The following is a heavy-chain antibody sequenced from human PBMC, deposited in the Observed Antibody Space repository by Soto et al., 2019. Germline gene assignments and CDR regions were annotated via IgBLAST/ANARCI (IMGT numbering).Heavy chain of an antibody. CDR2: NSGSGGST. J-gene: IGHJ4*02. CDR3: AKDQGSSYYEIDY. Sequence: VPLIRPSADSGSSIRDNAMTWSSQAPGKWLEWVSTNSGSGGSTYYADSVKGRFTISRDNSKNTLYLQMNGLRVEDMAMYYSAKDQGSSYYEIDYWCQGTLVTVAP. D-gene: IGHD3-10*01. V-gene: IGHV3-23*01. CDR1: GSSIRDNA.